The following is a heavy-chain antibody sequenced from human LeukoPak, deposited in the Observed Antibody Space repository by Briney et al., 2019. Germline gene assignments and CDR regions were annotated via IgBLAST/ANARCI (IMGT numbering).Heavy chain of an antibody. J-gene: IGHJ2*01. CDR2: IYYSGST. Sequence: PSETLSLTCTVSGGSIGSYYWSWMRQPPGEGLEWIGYIYYSGSTNYNTPLKGRVTISVETSKNQFSLKLSSVTAADTAVYYCARMVGPRYFDLWGRGTLVTVSS. CDR1: GGSIGSYY. D-gene: IGHD1-26*01. V-gene: IGHV4-59*08. CDR3: ARMVGPRYFDL.